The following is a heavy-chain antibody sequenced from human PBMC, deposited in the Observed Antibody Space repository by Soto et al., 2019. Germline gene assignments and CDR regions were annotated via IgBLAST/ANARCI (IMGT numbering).Heavy chain of an antibody. Sequence: TSETLSLTCAVSGYSISSGYYWGWIRQPPGKGLEWIGSIYHSGSTYYNPPLKSRVTISVDTSKNQFSLKLSSVTAADTAVYYCARGDSSSWYYFDYWGQGTLVTVSS. CDR1: GYSISSGYY. D-gene: IGHD6-13*01. CDR2: IYHSGST. J-gene: IGHJ4*02. V-gene: IGHV4-38-2*01. CDR3: ARGDSSSWYYFDY.